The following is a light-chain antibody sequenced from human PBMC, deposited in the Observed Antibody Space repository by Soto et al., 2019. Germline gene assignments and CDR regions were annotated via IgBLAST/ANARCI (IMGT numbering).Light chain of an antibody. CDR3: QQYASAPFS. Sequence: EIVLTQSPGTLSLSPGDRATLSCRASHSINTSFLAWFQQKPGQAPRLLIYAASTRATAIPDRFSGSASETEFTLTINRLEPEDSAVYYCQQYASAPFSLGPGTKVDIK. CDR2: AAS. V-gene: IGKV3-20*01. CDR1: HSINTSF. J-gene: IGKJ3*01.